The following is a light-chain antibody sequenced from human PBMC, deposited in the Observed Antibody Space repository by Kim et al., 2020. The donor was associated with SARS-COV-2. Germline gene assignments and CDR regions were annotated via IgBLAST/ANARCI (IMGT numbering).Light chain of an antibody. V-gene: IGLV1-44*01. J-gene: IGLJ1*01. Sequence: GQRVTISCSGGSSNIGSNAVSWYQQLPGTAPKLLIYRNDQLPSGVPDRFSGSKSGTSASLAISGLQSEDEADYYCAAWDDSLNGYVFGTGTRVTVL. CDR3: AAWDDSLNGYV. CDR1: SSNIGSNA. CDR2: RND.